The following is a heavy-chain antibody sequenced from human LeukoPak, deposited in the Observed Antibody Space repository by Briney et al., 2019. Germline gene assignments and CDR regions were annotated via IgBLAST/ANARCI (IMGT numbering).Heavy chain of an antibody. V-gene: IGHV3-33*01. CDR3: AREGSAYYYDSSGYYLDY. D-gene: IGHD3-22*01. CDR1: GFTFSSYG. Sequence: GGSLRLSCAASGFTFSSYGMHWVRQAPGKGLEWVAVIWYDGSNKYYADSVKGRFTISRDNSKNTLYLQMNSLRAEDTAVYYCAREGSAYYYDSSGYYLDYWGQGTLVTVSS. J-gene: IGHJ4*02. CDR2: IWYDGSNK.